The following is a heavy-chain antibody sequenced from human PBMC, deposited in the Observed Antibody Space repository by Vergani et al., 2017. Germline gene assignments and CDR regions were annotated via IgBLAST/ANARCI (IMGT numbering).Heavy chain of an antibody. CDR1: GFTFSTYA. CDR2: IDNSGRSI. D-gene: IGHD3-16*01. Sequence: EVHLLESGGGLGQPGGSLKLSCAASGFTFSTYAMSWVRQVPGKGLEWVATIDNSGRSIYYTDSVKGRFTISRDNSKSTLFLQMNSLSAEDTALYYCAKSRASLDLWGEHFQHWGRGTLVTVSS. V-gene: IGHV3-23*01. J-gene: IGHJ1*01. CDR3: AKSRASLDLWGEHFQH.